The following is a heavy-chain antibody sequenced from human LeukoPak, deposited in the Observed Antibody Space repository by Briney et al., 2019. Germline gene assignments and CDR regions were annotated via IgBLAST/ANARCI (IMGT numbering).Heavy chain of an antibody. CDR1: GFTFSSYA. Sequence: PGGSLRLSCAASGFTFSSYAMSWVRQAPGKGLEWVSAISGSGGSTYYADSVKGRFTISRDNSKNTLYLQMSSLRAEDTAVYYCARAWGETETSIWFGELLSLYYFDYWGQGTLVTVSS. V-gene: IGHV3-23*01. J-gene: IGHJ4*02. CDR2: ISGSGGST. CDR3: ARAWGETETSIWFGELLSLYYFDY. D-gene: IGHD3-10*01.